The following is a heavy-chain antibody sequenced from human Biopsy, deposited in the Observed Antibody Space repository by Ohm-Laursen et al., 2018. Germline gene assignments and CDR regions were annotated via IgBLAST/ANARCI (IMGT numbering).Heavy chain of an antibody. CDR3: VLASFDY. CDR1: GYTFTTYY. CDR2: INPGGNST. V-gene: IGHV1-46*01. Sequence: GASVTASCKASGYTFTTYYIHWARQAPGQGLEWMGIINPGGNSTAYTQNFQGRVTMTWDTSTTTVYMELSSLRSEDPAVYYCVLASFDYWGQGTLVTVPS. J-gene: IGHJ4*02.